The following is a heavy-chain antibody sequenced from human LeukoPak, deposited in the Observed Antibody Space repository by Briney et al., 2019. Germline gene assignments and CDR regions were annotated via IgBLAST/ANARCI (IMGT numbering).Heavy chain of an antibody. V-gene: IGHV1-18*01. CDR3: ARRSSSGWYDWFDP. CDR1: GYTFTSYG. D-gene: IGHD6-19*01. CDR2: ISAYNGNT. Sequence: ASVKVSCKASGYTFTSYGISWVRQAPGRGLEWMGWISAYNGNTNYAQKLQGRVTMTTDTSTSTAYMELRSLRSDDTAVYYCARRSSSGWYDWFDPWGQGTLVTVSS. J-gene: IGHJ5*02.